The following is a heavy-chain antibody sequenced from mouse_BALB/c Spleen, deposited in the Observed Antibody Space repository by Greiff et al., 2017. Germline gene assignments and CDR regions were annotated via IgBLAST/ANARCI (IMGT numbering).Heavy chain of an antibody. CDR2: IWSGGST. D-gene: IGHD2-1*01. CDR1: GFSLTSYG. Sequence: VMLVESGPGLVQPSQSLSITCTVSGFSLTSYGVHWVRQSPGKGLEWLGVIWSGGSTDYNAAFISRLSISKDNSKSQVFFKMNSLQADDTAIYYCARNYGNYEAWFAYWGQGTLVTVSA. V-gene: IGHV2-4-1*01. J-gene: IGHJ3*01. CDR3: ARNYGNYEAWFAY.